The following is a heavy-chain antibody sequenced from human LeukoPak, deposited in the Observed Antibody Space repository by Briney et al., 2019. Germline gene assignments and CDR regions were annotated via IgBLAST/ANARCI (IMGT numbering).Heavy chain of an antibody. Sequence: GASVKVSCKASGGTFSSYAISWARQAPGQGLEWMGGIIPIFGTANYAQKFQGRVTITTDESTSTAYMELSSLRSDDTAVYHCARVGPDYYYYMDVWGKGTTVTVSS. V-gene: IGHV1-69*05. CDR1: GGTFSSYA. CDR3: ARVGPDYYYYMDV. D-gene: IGHD3-16*01. CDR2: IIPIFGTA. J-gene: IGHJ6*03.